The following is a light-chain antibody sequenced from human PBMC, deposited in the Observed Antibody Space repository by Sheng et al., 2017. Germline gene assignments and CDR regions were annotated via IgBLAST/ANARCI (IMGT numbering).Light chain of an antibody. J-gene: IGLJ2*01. CDR3: SSYAGNNNGI. Sequence: QSALTQPPSASGSPGQSVTISCTGTSSDVGGHNFVSWYQQHPGEAPKLIIYEVSKRPSGVPDRFSGSKSGNTASLTLSGLQADDEADYYCSSYAGNNNGIFGGGTKLTVL. CDR1: SSDVGGHNF. CDR2: EVS. V-gene: IGLV2-8*01.